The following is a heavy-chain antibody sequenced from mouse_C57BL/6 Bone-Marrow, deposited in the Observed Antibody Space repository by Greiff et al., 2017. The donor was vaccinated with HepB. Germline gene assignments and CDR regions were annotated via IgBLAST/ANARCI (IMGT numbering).Heavy chain of an antibody. D-gene: IGHD2-1*01. CDR1: GYAFSSSW. J-gene: IGHJ2*01. CDR3: AVYGNYDY. V-gene: IGHV1-82*01. CDR2: IYPGDGDT. Sequence: VMLVESGPELVKPGASVTISCKASGYAFSSSWMNWVKQRPGKGLEWIGRIYPGDGDTNYIGKFKGKATLTADKSSSTAYMQLSSMSSEDSAVDFCAVYGNYDYWGKGTTLTVSS.